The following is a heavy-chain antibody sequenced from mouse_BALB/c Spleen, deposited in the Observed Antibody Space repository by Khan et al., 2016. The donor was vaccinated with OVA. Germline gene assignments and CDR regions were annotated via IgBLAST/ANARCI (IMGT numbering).Heavy chain of an antibody. D-gene: IGHD2-10*01. V-gene: IGHV2-6-1*01. Sequence: QVQLKESGPGLVAPSQSLSITCTISGFSLTNYGVHWVRQPPGKGLEWLVVIWSDGSTTYNSALKSSLTISTDNSESQVFLKMNSLQTDDTAMYFCAGQPYYHYNIMDYWGQGTSVTVSA. J-gene: IGHJ4*01. CDR1: GFSLTNYG. CDR3: AGQPYYHYNIMDY. CDR2: IWSDGST.